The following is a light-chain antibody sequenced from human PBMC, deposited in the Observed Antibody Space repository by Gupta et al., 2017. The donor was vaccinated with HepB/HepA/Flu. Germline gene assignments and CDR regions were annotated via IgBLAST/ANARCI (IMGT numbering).Light chain of an antibody. CDR1: QSLLYSDGNTY. J-gene: IGKJ1*01. V-gene: IGKV2-30*01. CDR3: MQGTHWPPT. Sequence: EVVVTQSPLSLPVTLGQPASISCRSSQSLLYSDGNTYLNWFHQRPGQSARRLIYKVSNRDSGIPDRFSGSGSGTDFTLKISRVEAEDVGVYYCMQGTHWPPTFGQGTKVESK. CDR2: KVS.